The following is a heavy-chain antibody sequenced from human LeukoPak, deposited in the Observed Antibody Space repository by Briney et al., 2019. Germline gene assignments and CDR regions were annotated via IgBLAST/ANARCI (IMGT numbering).Heavy chain of an antibody. CDR2: ISSGGGTI. J-gene: IGHJ4*02. CDR1: GFIFSDYY. V-gene: IGHV3-11*01. CDR3: ASAYSSSWHVY. Sequence: GSLRLSCAASGFIFSDYYMSWIRQAPGKGLEWVSCISSGGGTIYYADSVKGRFTISRDNAKNSLFLQMNSLTAEDTAVYYCASAYSSSWHVYWGQGTLVTVSS. D-gene: IGHD6-13*01.